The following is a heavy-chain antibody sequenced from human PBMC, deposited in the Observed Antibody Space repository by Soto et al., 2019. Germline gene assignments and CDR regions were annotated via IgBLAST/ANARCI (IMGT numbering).Heavy chain of an antibody. Sequence: QVQLVESGGGVVQPGRSLRLSCAASGFSISSYGMHWVRQTPGKGLQWVAVVAYDGSYQHYADSVKGRFTISRDISKNTLFLEMDSLKPEDTDVYYCAKDHVNSGPSPDWFDPWSQGTLVTVSS. V-gene: IGHV3-30*18. CDR1: GFSISSYG. J-gene: IGHJ5*02. CDR2: VAYDGSYQ. CDR3: AKDHVNSGPSPDWFDP. D-gene: IGHD6-19*01.